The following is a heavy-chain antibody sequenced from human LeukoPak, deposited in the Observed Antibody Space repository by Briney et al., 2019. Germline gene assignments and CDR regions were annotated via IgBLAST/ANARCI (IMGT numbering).Heavy chain of an antibody. CDR3: ARDTNRVGLDI. CDR2: ISGSGENT. Sequence: GGSLRLSCAASGFSFSNFAMTWVRQAPGKGLDWVSRISGSGENTYYADSVKGRFTISRDNSKNTLYLQMNSLRAEDTAVYYCARDTNRVGLDIWGQGTMVTVSS. J-gene: IGHJ3*02. D-gene: IGHD1-14*01. V-gene: IGHV3-23*01. CDR1: GFSFSNFA.